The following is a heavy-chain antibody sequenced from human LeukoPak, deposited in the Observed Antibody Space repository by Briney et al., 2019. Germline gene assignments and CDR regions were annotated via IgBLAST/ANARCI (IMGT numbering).Heavy chain of an antibody. Sequence: GGSLRLSCAASGLTFSNYAMSWVRKAPGKGLEWVSSIGGSGANTYYADSVKGRFTISRDNSKSTMYLQMNSLRAEDTAVYHCAKTNGYYDLWGQGTLVTVSS. CDR1: GLTFSNYA. D-gene: IGHD3-22*01. J-gene: IGHJ4*02. CDR3: AKTNGYYDL. V-gene: IGHV3-23*01. CDR2: IGGSGANT.